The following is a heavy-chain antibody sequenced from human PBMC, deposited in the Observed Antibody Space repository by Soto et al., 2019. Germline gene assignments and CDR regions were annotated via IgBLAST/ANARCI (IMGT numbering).Heavy chain of an antibody. CDR2: IIPILGET. V-gene: IGHV1-69*08. J-gene: IGHJ6*02. D-gene: IGHD3-16*01. CDR3: ARGLGGRMDD. Sequence: QVQLVQSGAEVKKPGSSVRVSCKASGTIFSSYTISWVRQAPGQGLEWMGRIIPILGETNSAQKFQDRVTLTADKSTNTAYMELNSLRLEDTAVYYCARGLGGRMDDCGQGTTVTVSS. CDR1: GTIFSSYT.